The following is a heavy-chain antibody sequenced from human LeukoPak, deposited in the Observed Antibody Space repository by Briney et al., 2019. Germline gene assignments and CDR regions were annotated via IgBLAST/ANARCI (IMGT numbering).Heavy chain of an antibody. CDR1: GYTFSNYD. V-gene: IGHV1-8*01. CDR2: MNPNSGNT. CDR3: ARGAPSCTSASCYNY. Sequence: ASVKVSCKASGYTFSNYDINWLRQASGQGLEWMGWMNPNSGNTGYTQKFQGRVTMTRDTSISTAYMELSSLRSEDTAVYYCARGAPSCTSASCYNYWGQGTLVTVPS. D-gene: IGHD2-2*02. J-gene: IGHJ4*02.